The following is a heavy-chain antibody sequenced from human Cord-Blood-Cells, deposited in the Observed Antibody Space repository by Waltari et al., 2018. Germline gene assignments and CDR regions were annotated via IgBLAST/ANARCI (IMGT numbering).Heavy chain of an antibody. J-gene: IGHJ3*02. CDR1: GGSISSSSYY. D-gene: IGHD2-21*02. CDR2: IYYSGST. CDR3: ARRLVVVTAIPNDAFDI. V-gene: IGHV4-39*01. Sequence: QLQLQESGPGLVKPSETLSLTCTVSGGSISSSSYYWGWIRKPPGKGLEWIGSIYYSGSTYHNPSLKSRVTISVDTSKTQFSLKLSSVTAADTAVYYCARRLVVVTAIPNDAFDIWGQGTMVTVSS.